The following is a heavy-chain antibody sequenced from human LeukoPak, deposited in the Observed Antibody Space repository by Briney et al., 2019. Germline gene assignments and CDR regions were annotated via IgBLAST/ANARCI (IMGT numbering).Heavy chain of an antibody. CDR3: ARGGYGEIDY. V-gene: IGHV4-38-2*01. Sequence: PSETLSLTCAVSGYSISSGYYWGWIRQPPGKGLEWIGSIYHSGSTYYNPSLKSRVTISVDTYKNQFSLKLSSVTAADTAVYYCARGGYGEIDYWGQGTLVTVSS. CDR2: IYHSGST. CDR1: GYSISSGYY. D-gene: IGHD4-17*01. J-gene: IGHJ4*02.